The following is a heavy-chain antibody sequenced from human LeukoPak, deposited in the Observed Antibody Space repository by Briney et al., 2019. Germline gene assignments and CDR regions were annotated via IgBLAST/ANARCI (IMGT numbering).Heavy chain of an antibody. J-gene: IGHJ4*02. D-gene: IGHD3-10*01. CDR3: ARDLRTPVDY. V-gene: IGHV1-69*02. CDR2: INPILGIA. Sequence: SVKVSSKASGGTFSSYTISWVRQAPGQGLEWMGRINPILGIANYAQKFQGRVTITADKSTSTAYMELSSLRSEDTAVYYCARDLRTPVDYWGQGTLVTVSS. CDR1: GGTFSSYT.